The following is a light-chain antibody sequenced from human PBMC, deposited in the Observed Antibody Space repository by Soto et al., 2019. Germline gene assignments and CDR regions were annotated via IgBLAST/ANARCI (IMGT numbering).Light chain of an antibody. V-gene: IGLV2-14*01. J-gene: IGLJ1*01. CDR3: SSYTTSAPYV. CDR1: SSDVGAYNF. Sequence: LTQPASVPGSPGQSITISCTGTSSDVGAYNFVSWYQFHPGRAPKLIIYEVTIRPSGVSNRFSGSKSGNTASLTISGLQAEDEADYYCSSYTTSAPYVFGSGTKVTVL. CDR2: EVT.